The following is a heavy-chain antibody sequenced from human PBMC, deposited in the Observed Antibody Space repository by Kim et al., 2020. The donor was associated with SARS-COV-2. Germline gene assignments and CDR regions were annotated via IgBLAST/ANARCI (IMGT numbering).Heavy chain of an antibody. CDR3: AKEDVTIRSYYYYYGMDV. CDR1: GFTFSSYG. J-gene: IGHJ6*04. Sequence: GGSLRLSCAASGFTFSSYGMHWVRQAPGKGLEWVAVIWYDGSNKYYADSVKGRFTISRDNSKNTLYLQMNSLRAEDTAVYYCAKEDVTIRSYYYYYGMDVWGKGTTVTVSS. V-gene: IGHV3-33*06. CDR2: IWYDGSNK. D-gene: IGHD3-3*01.